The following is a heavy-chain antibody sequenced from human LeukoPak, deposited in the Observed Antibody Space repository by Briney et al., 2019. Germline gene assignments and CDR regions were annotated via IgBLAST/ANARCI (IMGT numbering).Heavy chain of an antibody. CDR3: AKSVYYYDSSGYLY. J-gene: IGHJ4*02. CDR2: ISGSGGST. D-gene: IGHD3-22*01. V-gene: IGHV3-23*01. CDR1: GFTFDDYA. Sequence: GGSLRLSCAASGFTFDDYAMHWVRQAPGKGLEWVSAISGSGGSTYYADSVKGRFTISRDNSKNTLYLQMNSLRAEDTAVYYCAKSVYYYDSSGYLYWGQGTLVTVSS.